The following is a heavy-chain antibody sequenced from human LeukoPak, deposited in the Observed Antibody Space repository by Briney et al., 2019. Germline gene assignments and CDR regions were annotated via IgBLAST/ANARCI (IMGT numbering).Heavy chain of an antibody. CDR1: GFKFSTSG. V-gene: IGHV3-30*02. CDR2: IGHDGSNK. D-gene: IGHD2-15*01. CDR3: AKDGGWTFDI. Sequence: GGSLRLSCPASGFKFSTSGMHWVRQAPGKGLEWVAFIGHDGSNKYYADSVKGRFTISGDNSKNTAYLQMNSLRAEDTAIYYCAKDGGWTFDIWGQGTMVTVSS. J-gene: IGHJ3*02.